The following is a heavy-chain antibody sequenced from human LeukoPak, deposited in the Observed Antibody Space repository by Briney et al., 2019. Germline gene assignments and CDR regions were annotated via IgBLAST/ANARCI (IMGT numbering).Heavy chain of an antibody. CDR2: ISYDGSNK. Sequence: GRSLRLSCASSGFTFSNYALHWVRQAPGKGLEWVALISYDGSNKYYADSVKGRFTISRHNSKNTLYLQMNSLRAEDTAVYYCVRDTRFGLIGYWGQGTLVTVSS. J-gene: IGHJ4*02. CDR1: GFTFSNYA. V-gene: IGHV3-30*04. D-gene: IGHD3-10*01. CDR3: VRDTRFGLIGY.